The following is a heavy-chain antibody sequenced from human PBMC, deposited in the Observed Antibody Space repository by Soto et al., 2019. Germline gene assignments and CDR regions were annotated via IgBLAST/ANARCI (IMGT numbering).Heavy chain of an antibody. V-gene: IGHV4-4*07. J-gene: IGHJ6*02. CDR2: IDASGNT. D-gene: IGHD1-1*01. Sequence: SETLSLTCRVSVDSITTYYWNWMRQPAGKGLEWMGRIDASGNTNSSPSINSRVSLSVDSPNKQFFLKLTSVTAPDTAVYYCARFSNNWFQTEGMDVWGQVTTVTVSS. CDR3: ARFSNNWFQTEGMDV. CDR1: VDSITTYY.